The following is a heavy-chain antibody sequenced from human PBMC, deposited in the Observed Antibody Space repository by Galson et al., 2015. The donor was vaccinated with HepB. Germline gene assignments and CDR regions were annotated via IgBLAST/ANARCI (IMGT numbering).Heavy chain of an antibody. J-gene: IGHJ4*02. Sequence: SVKVSCKASRDTFSSYAINWVRQAPGQGLEWMGGIIPIFDTANYAQRFQGRVTITADESTGTAYMELSSLTSEDTAVYFCARGSLFDNFDSSGTPTYYFDYWGQGTQVSVSS. CDR3: ARGSLFDNFDSSGTPTYYFDY. CDR2: IIPIFDTA. D-gene: IGHD3-22*01. CDR1: RDTFSSYA. V-gene: IGHV1-69*13.